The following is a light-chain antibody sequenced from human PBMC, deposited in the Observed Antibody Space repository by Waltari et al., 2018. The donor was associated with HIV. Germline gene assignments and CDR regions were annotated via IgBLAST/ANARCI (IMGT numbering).Light chain of an antibody. J-gene: IGLJ1*01. CDR1: SRDLGRYHY. CDR3: SSYTSSSTV. CDR2: EVS. Sequence: QSALTQPASVSGSPGQSLTISCTGPSRDLGRYHYVSWYQQHPGKVPKLMIYEVSNRPSGVSNRFSGSKSGNTASLTISGLQAEDEADYYCSSYTSSSTVFGTGTKVTVL. V-gene: IGLV2-14*01.